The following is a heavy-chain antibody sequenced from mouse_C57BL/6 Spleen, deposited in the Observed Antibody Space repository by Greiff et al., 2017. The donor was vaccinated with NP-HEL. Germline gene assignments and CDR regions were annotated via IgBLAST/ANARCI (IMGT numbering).Heavy chain of an antibody. CDR3: ARDPLTVVADWYFDV. Sequence: ESGPGLVKPSQSLSLTCSVTGYSITSGYYWNWIRQFPGNKLEWMGYISYYGSNNYNPSLKNRISITRDTSKNQFFLKLNSVTTEDTATYYCARDPLTVVADWYFDVWGTGTTVTVSS. CDR1: GYSITSGYY. V-gene: IGHV3-6*01. D-gene: IGHD1-1*01. CDR2: ISYYGSN. J-gene: IGHJ1*03.